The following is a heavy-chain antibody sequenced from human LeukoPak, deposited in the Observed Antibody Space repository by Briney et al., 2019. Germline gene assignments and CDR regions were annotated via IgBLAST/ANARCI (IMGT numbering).Heavy chain of an antibody. V-gene: IGHV3-7*03. CDR1: GLNFRGFW. Sequence: GGSLRLSCAVSGLNFRGFWMSWVRQAPGKGLEWVANIDEDGTDKYYVDSVKGRFTISRDNAKNSLYLQMNSLRAEDTALYYCAKDQLRSGDSSGYTFDYWGQGTLVTVSS. CDR3: AKDQLRSGDSSGYTFDY. D-gene: IGHD3-22*01. J-gene: IGHJ4*02. CDR2: IDEDGTDK.